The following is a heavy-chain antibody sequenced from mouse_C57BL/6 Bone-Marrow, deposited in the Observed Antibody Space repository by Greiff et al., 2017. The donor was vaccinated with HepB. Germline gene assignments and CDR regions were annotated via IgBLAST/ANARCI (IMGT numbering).Heavy chain of an antibody. CDR3: TRGDGYPWYFDV. CDR2: ISSGGDYI. D-gene: IGHD2-3*01. Sequence: EVKLMESGEGLVQPGGSLKLSCAASGFTFRSYAMSWVRQTPEKRLEWVAYISSGGDYIYYADTVKGRFTISRDNARNTLYLQMSSLKSEDTAMYYCTRGDGYPWYFDVWGTGTTVTVSS. J-gene: IGHJ1*03. V-gene: IGHV5-9-1*02. CDR1: GFTFRSYA.